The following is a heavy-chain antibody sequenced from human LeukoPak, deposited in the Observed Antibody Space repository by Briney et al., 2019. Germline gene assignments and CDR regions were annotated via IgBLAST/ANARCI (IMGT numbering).Heavy chain of an antibody. CDR3: ARYSYGYTDY. Sequence: QPGGSLRLSCAASGFTFSSYEMNWVRQAPGKGLEWVSYISSSGSTIYYADSVKGRFTISRDNAKNSLYLQMNSLRAEDTAVYYCARYSYGYTDYWGQGTLVTVSS. CDR1: GFTFSSYE. J-gene: IGHJ4*02. V-gene: IGHV3-48*03. D-gene: IGHD5-18*01. CDR2: ISSSGSTI.